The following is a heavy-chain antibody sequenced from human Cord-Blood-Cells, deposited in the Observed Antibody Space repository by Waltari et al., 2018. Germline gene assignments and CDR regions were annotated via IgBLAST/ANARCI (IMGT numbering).Heavy chain of an antibody. CDR3: AKGKDDGTVVTPDY. Sequence: EVQLLESGGGLVQPGGSLRLSCAASGFTFSSYAMSWVRQAPGKGLEWVSVISCSGCSTYYADSVKGRFTISRDNSKNTLYLQMNSLRAEDTAVYYCAKGKDDGTVVTPDYWGQGTLVTVSS. CDR2: ISCSGCST. J-gene: IGHJ4*02. CDR1: GFTFSSYA. D-gene: IGHD2-21*02. V-gene: IGHV3-23*01.